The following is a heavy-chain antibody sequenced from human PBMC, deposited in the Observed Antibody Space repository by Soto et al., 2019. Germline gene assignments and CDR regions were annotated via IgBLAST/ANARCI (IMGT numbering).Heavy chain of an antibody. V-gene: IGHV4-39*01. J-gene: IGHJ6*02. CDR3: ACIFSGGYGYGFYYYGMAV. Sequence: PSETLSLTCTVSGGSISSSSYYWGWIRQPPGKGLEWIGSIYYSGSTYYNPSLKSRVTISVDTSKNQFSLKLSSVTAADTAVYYCACIFSGGYGYGFYYYGMAVWGQAPMVT. D-gene: IGHD5-18*01. CDR2: IYYSGST. CDR1: GGSISSSSYY.